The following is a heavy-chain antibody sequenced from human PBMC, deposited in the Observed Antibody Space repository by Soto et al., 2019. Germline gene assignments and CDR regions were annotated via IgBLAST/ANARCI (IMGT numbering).Heavy chain of an antibody. Sequence: GGSLRLSCAASGFTFSSYSMNWVRQAPGKGLEWVSSISSSSSYIYYADSVKGRFTISRDNSKNLLYLQMNSLRAEDTAVYYCASPEGDYYDSSGNYWGQGTLVTVSS. CDR3: ASPEGDYYDSSGNY. D-gene: IGHD3-22*01. CDR1: GFTFSSYS. CDR2: ISSSSSYI. J-gene: IGHJ4*02. V-gene: IGHV3-21*01.